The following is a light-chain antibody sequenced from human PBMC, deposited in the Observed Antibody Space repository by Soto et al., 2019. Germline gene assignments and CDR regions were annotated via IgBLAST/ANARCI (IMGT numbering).Light chain of an antibody. J-gene: IGKJ5*01. V-gene: IGKV3D-15*01. CDR1: QSVSNN. CDR2: GAS. Sequence: EIVMTQSPATLSVSPGERATLSCRASQSVSNNLAWYQQKLGQAPRLLIFGASTRATGIPARFSGSGSGTEFTLTISSLQSEDFAVYYCQQFNNWPITVGQGTRLEIK. CDR3: QQFNNWPIT.